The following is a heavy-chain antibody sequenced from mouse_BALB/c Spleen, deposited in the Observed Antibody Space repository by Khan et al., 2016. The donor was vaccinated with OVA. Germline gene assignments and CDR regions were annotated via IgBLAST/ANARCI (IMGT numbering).Heavy chain of an antibody. J-gene: IGHJ1*01. CDR3: ASGGYWYFDV. CDR1: GYTFTNYG. D-gene: IGHD1-1*02. CDR2: INTYTGEP. V-gene: IGHV9-3-1*01. Sequence: QIQLVQSGPELKKPGETVKISCKASGYTFTNYGMNWVKQAPGKGLKWMGWINTYTGEPTYVDDFKGRFAFSLETSASTAYLQFNNLKNEDTATYFCASGGYWYFDVWGAGTTVTVSS.